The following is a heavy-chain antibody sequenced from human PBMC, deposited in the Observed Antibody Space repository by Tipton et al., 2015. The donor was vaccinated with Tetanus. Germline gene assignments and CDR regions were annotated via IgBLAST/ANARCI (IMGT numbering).Heavy chain of an antibody. Sequence: QSGAEVKKPGSSVKVSCKASGGTFSSYAISWVRQAPGQGLEWMGGIIPIFGTANYAQKFQGRVTITADKSTSTAYMELSSLRSEDTAVYYWAAGSDDSSGYYYDVDYWGQGPLVTVSS. D-gene: IGHD3-22*01. CDR3: AAGSDDSSGYYYDVDY. CDR2: IIPIFGTA. J-gene: IGHJ4*02. CDR1: GGTFSSYA. V-gene: IGHV1-69*06.